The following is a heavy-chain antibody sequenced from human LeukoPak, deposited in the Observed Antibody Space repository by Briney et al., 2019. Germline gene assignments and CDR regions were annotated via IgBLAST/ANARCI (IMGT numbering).Heavy chain of an antibody. CDR3: TKGKVVPATIYGY. D-gene: IGHD2-2*02. Sequence: PGGSMRLASAASGFTFSSYAMSWVRQAPGKGLEWVSGFSGGGGSPDYADSVKGRFTISRDNSKKPLYRQMTSLIAEDTANYYCTKGKVVPATIYGYWGQGTLVTVSS. J-gene: IGHJ4*02. V-gene: IGHV3-23*01. CDR2: FSGGGGSP. CDR1: GFTFSSYA.